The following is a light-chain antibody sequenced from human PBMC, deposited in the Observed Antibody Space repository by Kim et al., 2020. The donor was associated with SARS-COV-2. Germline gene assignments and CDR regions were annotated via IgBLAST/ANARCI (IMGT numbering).Light chain of an antibody. CDR1: KLGHRY. CDR3: QAWDSSTAV. J-gene: IGLJ2*01. CDR2: QDS. Sequence: SYELTQPPSVSVSPGQTATITCSGDKLGHRYVCWYQQRPGQSPMLVIYQDSKRPSGIPDRFSGSNSGNTATLTISGTQAADEADYYCQAWDSSTAVFGGG. V-gene: IGLV3-1*01.